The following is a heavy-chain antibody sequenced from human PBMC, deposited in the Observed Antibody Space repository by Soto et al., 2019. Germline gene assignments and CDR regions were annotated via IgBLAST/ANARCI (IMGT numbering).Heavy chain of an antibody. J-gene: IGHJ4*02. Sequence: GGSLRLSCAASGFTFSSYAMHWVRQAPGKGLEWVAVISYDGSNKYYADSVKGRFTISRDNSKNTLYLQMNSLRAEDTAVYYCAKHGPDFDYWGQGTLVTVSS. CDR2: ISYDGSNK. CDR3: AKHGPDFDY. V-gene: IGHV3-30-3*02. CDR1: GFTFSSYA.